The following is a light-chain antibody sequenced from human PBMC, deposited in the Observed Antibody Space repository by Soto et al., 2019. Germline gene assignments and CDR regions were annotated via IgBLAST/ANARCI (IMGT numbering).Light chain of an antibody. V-gene: IGLV2-8*01. J-gene: IGLJ1*01. Sequence: SVLTQPPSASGSPGQSVTISCTGTSSDVGGYNYVSWYQQHPGEAPKLIIYEVTKRPSGVPDRFSGSKSGNTASLTVSGLQAEDEADYHCCSYAGNSNYVFGTGTKVTV. CDR1: SSDVGGYNY. CDR2: EVT. CDR3: CSYAGNSNYV.